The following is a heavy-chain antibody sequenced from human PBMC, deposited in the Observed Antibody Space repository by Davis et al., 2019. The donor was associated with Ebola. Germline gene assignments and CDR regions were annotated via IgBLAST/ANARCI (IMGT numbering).Heavy chain of an antibody. J-gene: IGHJ4*02. D-gene: IGHD1-14*01. CDR2: ISGTIGST. CDR3: AKDRGGLVDTGTLNQ. CDR1: GLTLSSYG. V-gene: IGHV3-23*01. Sequence: PGGSLTPSCAASGLTLSSYGMSWVRQAPGEGLEWVSAISGTIGSTHYAASVKGRFTISKDNSKTTLYLEMNSLRVENTAVYYCAKDRGGLVDTGTLNQWGQGTLVTVSS.